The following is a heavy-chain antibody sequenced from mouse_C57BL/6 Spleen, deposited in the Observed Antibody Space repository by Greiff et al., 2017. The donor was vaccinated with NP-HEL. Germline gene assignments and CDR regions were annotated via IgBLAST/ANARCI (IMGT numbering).Heavy chain of an antibody. CDR3: SRYYYGSYYFDY. CDR2: IAPSDSDT. D-gene: IGHD1-1*01. V-gene: IGHV1-52*01. Sequence: VQLQQPGAELVRPGSSVKLSCKASGYTFTSYWMHWVKQRPIQGLEWIGNIAPSDSDTPYNHKFKDKATLTVDKSSSTAYMQLSSLTSEDSAVDYCSRYYYGSYYFDYWGQGTTLTVSS. CDR1: GYTFTSYW. J-gene: IGHJ2*01.